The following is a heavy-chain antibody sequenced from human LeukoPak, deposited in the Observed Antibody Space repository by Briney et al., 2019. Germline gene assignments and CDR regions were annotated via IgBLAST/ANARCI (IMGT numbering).Heavy chain of an antibody. CDR1: GYTFTSYY. CDR2: INPSGGST. Sequence: ASVKVSCKASGYTFTSYYMHWVRQAPGQGLEWMGIINPSGGSTSYAQKFQGRVTMTRDTSTSTVYMELSKDTAVYYCARDFSCSGGSCYFSPGAFDIWAKGQWSPSLQ. CDR3: ARDFSCSGGSCYFSPGAFDI. V-gene: IGHV1-46*01. D-gene: IGHD2-15*01. J-gene: IGHJ3*02.